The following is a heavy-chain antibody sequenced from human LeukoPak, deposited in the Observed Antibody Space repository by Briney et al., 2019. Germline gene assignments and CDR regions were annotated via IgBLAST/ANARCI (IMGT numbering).Heavy chain of an antibody. CDR2: INPNSGGT. CDR3: ATERTGTALY. J-gene: IGHJ4*02. V-gene: IGHV1-2*06. D-gene: IGHD3/OR15-3a*01. Sequence: ASVKVSCKASGYTFTGYYMHWGRQAPGQGLEWMGRINPNSGGTNYAQKFQGRVTMTRDTSISTAYMELSRLRSDDTAVYYCATERTGTALYWGQGTLVTVSS. CDR1: GYTFTGYY.